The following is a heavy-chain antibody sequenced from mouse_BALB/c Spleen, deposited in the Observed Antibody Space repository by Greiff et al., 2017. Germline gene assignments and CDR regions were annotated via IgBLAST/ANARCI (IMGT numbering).Heavy chain of an antibody. J-gene: IGHJ3*01. Sequence: EAKVEESGGGLVQPGGSMKLSCVASGFTFSNYWMNWVRQSPEKGLEWVAEIRLKSNNYATHYAESVKGRFTISRDDSKSSVYLQMNNLRAEDTGIYYCTITFAYWGQGTLVTVSA. CDR1: GFTFSNYW. V-gene: IGHV6-6*02. CDR3: TITFAY. CDR2: IRLKSNNYAT.